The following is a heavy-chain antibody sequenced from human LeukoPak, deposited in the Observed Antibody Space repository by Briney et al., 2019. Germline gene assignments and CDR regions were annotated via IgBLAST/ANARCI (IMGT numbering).Heavy chain of an antibody. J-gene: IGHJ3*02. CDR1: GFTFSSYG. CDR3: ARELSSESYGAFNI. D-gene: IGHD1-26*01. Sequence: GGSLRLSCAASGFTFSSYGMHWVRQAPGKGLEWVSSISSSSSYIYYADSVKGRFTISRDNAKNSLYLQMNSLRAEDTAVYYCARELSSESYGAFNIWGQGTMVTVSS. CDR2: ISSSSSYI. V-gene: IGHV3-21*01.